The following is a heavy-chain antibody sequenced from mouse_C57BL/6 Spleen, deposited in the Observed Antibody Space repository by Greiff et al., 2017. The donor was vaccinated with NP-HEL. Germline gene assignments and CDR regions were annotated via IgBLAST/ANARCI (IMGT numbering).Heavy chain of an antibody. CDR3: ARSGDYDESY. D-gene: IGHD2-4*01. CDR2: IYPSDSET. V-gene: IGHV1-61*01. J-gene: IGHJ3*01. CDR1: GYTFTSYW. Sequence: QVQLQQPGAELVRPGSSVKLSCKASGYTFTSYWMDWVKQRPGQGLEWIGNIYPSDSETHYNQKFKDKATLTVDKSSSTAYMQLSSLTSEDSAVYYCARSGDYDESYWGQGTLVTVSA.